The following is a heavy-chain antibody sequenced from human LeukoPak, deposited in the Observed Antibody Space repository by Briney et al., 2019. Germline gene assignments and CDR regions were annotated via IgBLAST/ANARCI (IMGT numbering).Heavy chain of an antibody. V-gene: IGHV3-23*01. J-gene: IGHJ4*02. CDR2: ISGSGGRT. CDR1: GFTFSSYA. Sequence: GGSLRLSCAASGFTFSSYAMSWVRQAPGKGLEWVSAISGSGGRTYYADSVKGRFTISRDNSKNTLYLQMNSLRAEDTAVYYCAKDGYCSGGSCYFAPDYWGQGTLVTVSS. CDR3: AKDGYCSGGSCYFAPDY. D-gene: IGHD2-15*01.